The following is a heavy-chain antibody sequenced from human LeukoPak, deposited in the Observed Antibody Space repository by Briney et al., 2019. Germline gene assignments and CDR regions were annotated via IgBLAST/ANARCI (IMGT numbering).Heavy chain of an antibody. J-gene: IGHJ4*02. CDR1: GFTFSSYT. CDR3: AKRGDCSGTCTYDY. Sequence: PGGSLRLSCTASGFTFSSYTMNWVRQAPGKGLEWVSIVGGSGVKTYYADSVKGRFTISRDNSKNTVYLQMNSLRAEDTAVYYCAKRGDCSGTCTYDYWGQGTLVTVSS. V-gene: IGHV3-23*01. CDR2: VGGSGVKT. D-gene: IGHD2-2*01.